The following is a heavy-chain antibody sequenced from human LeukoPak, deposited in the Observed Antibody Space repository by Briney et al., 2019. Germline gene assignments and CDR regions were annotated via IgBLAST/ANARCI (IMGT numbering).Heavy chain of an antibody. CDR2: IYTSGST. V-gene: IGHV4-61*02. J-gene: IGHJ5*02. CDR1: GGSISSGSYY. D-gene: IGHD6-13*01. Sequence: SQTLSLTCTVSGGSISSGSYYWSWIRQPAGKGLEWIGRIYTSGSTNYNPSLKSRVTISVDTSKNQFSLKLSSVTAADTAVYYCARQHSSSWANWFDPWGQGTLVTVSS. CDR3: ARQHSSSWANWFDP.